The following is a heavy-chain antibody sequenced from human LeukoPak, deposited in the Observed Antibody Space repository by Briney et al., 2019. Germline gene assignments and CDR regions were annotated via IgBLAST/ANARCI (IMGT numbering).Heavy chain of an antibody. J-gene: IGHJ3*02. Sequence: GGSLRLSCAASGFTFDDYAMHWVRQAPGKGLEWVSGISWNSGSIGYADPVKGRFTISRDNAKNSLYLQMNSLRAEDTALYYCAKAPSSSWSLDAFDIWGQGTMVTVSS. CDR3: AKAPSSSWSLDAFDI. CDR1: GFTFDDYA. V-gene: IGHV3-9*01. CDR2: ISWNSGSI. D-gene: IGHD6-13*01.